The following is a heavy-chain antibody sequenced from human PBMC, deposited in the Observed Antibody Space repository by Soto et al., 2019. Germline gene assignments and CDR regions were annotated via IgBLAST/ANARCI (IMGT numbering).Heavy chain of an antibody. Sequence: ASVKVSCKASGYTFTSYYMHWVRQAPGQGLEWMGIINPSGGSTSYAQKFQGRVTMTRDTSTSTVYMELSSLRSEDTAVYYCARGGLNRGDFWGGYYNFDYWGQGTLVTVSA. J-gene: IGHJ4*02. D-gene: IGHD3-3*01. CDR3: ARGGLNRGDFWGGYYNFDY. CDR2: INPSGGST. V-gene: IGHV1-46*01. CDR1: GYTFTSYY.